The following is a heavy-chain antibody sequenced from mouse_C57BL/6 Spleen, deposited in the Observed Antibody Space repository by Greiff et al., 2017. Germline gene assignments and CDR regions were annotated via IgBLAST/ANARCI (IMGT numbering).Heavy chain of an antibody. D-gene: IGHD2-4*01. V-gene: IGHV3-6*01. CDR3: ARDFYYDPPFSY. Sequence: ESGPGLVKPSQSLSLTCSVTGYSITSGYYWNWLRQFPGNKLEWMGYISYEGSNNYKPSLKNRISITRDTSKNQFFLKLNSVTTEDTATYYCARDFYYDPPFSYWGQGTLVTVSA. CDR1: GYSITSGYY. CDR2: ISYEGSN. J-gene: IGHJ3*01.